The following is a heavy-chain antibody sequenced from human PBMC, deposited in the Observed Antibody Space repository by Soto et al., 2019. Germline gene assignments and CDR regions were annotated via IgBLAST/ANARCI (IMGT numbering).Heavy chain of an antibody. CDR2: IYWDDDK. CDR3: IQSRCGGDCLQSYASHYYYGMDV. V-gene: IGHV2-5*02. J-gene: IGHJ6*02. CDR1: GFSLSTSGVG. D-gene: IGHD2-21*02. Sequence: SGPTLVNPTQTLTLTGTFSGFSLSTSGVGVGWIRQPPGKALEWLALIYWDDDKRYSPSLRSRLTISKDTSKNQVVLTMTNMDPVDTATYHCIQSRCGGDCLQSYASHYYYGMDVWGQGTTVTVPS.